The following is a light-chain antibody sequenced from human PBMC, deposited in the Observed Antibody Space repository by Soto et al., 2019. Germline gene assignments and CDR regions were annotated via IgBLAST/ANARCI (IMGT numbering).Light chain of an antibody. CDR1: ISDVGDCNC. CDR2: EVS. J-gene: IGLJ3*02. Sequence: QSALTQPASVSGSPGQSITISCTGTISDVGDCNCVSWYQQHPGKAPKLMIYEVSNRPSGVSNRFSGSKSGNTASLTISGLQAEDEADYYCSSYTSSSTWMFGGGTKL. V-gene: IGLV2-14*01. CDR3: SSYTSSSTWM.